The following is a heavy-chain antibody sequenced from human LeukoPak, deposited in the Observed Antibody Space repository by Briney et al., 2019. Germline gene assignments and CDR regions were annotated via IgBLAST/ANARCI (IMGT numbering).Heavy chain of an antibody. V-gene: IGHV1-69*01. CDR2: IIPIFGTA. J-gene: IGHJ5*02. Sequence: SVKVSCKASGGTFSSYAISWVRRAPGQGLEWMGGIIPIFGTANYAQKFQGRVTITADESTSTAYMELSSLRSEDTAVYYCARVQWELQNNWFDPWGQGTLVTVSS. D-gene: IGHD1-26*01. CDR3: ARVQWELQNNWFDP. CDR1: GGTFSSYA.